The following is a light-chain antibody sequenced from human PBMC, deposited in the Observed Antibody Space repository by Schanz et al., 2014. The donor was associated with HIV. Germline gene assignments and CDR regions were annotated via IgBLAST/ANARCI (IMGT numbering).Light chain of an antibody. CDR2: DAS. V-gene: IGKV3-20*01. J-gene: IGKJ1*01. CDR3: QQYGGSPT. CDR1: QSVSSSY. Sequence: EIVMTQSPATLSVSPGERATLSCRASQSVSSSYLAWYQQKPGQAPRLLFYDASTRAAGIPDRFSGSGSGSAFTLIISRLEPADIAVYYCQQYGGSPTFGQGTKVEIK.